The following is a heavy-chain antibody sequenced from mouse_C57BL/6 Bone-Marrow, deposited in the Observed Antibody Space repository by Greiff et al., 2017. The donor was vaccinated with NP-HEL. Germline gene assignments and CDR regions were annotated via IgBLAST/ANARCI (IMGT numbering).Heavy chain of an antibody. J-gene: IGHJ3*01. Sequence: EVKLMESGPGLVKPSQSLSLTCSVTGYSITSGYYWNWIRQFPGNKLEWMGHIRYDGSNNYNPSLQNRITITRDTSKNQFFLKLNSVTTTDTATYYCARWRVYYDYAWFAYWGQGTLVTVSA. D-gene: IGHD2-4*01. CDR2: IRYDGSN. CDR1: GYSITSGYY. CDR3: ARWRVYYDYAWFAY. V-gene: IGHV3-6*01.